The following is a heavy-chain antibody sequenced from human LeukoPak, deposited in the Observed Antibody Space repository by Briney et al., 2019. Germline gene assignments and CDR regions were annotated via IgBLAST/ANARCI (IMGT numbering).Heavy chain of an antibody. CDR2: FDPEGGET. J-gene: IGHJ4*02. CDR3: ATYSRFLEWRGDY. Sequence: ASVKVSCKVSGYTLTELSMHWVRQAPGKGLEWMGGFDPEGGETIYAQKFQGRVTMTEDTSTDTAYMELSSLRSEDTAVYYCATYSRFLEWRGDYWGQGTLVTVSS. V-gene: IGHV1-24*01. CDR1: GYTLTELS. D-gene: IGHD3-3*01.